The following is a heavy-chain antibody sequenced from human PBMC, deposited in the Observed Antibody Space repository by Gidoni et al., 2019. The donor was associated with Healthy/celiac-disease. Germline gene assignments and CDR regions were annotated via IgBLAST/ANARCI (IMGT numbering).Heavy chain of an antibody. Sequence: QVQLQESGPGLVKPSETLSLTCTVSGGSISSYYWSWIRQPPGKGLEWIGYIYYSGSTNYNPSLKSRVTISVDTSKNQFSLKLSSVTAADTAVYYCASFASAAGTRYFDYWGQGTLVTVSS. J-gene: IGHJ4*02. CDR3: ASFASAAGTRYFDY. CDR2: IYYSGST. CDR1: GGSISSYY. V-gene: IGHV4-59*08. D-gene: IGHD6-13*01.